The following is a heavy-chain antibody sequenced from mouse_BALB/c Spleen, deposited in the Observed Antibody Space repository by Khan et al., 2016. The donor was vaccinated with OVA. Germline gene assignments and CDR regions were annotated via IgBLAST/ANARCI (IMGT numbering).Heavy chain of an antibody. CDR2: ISSGGGSV. CDR1: GFAFSSYD. CDR3: TSLQATMITTSCYFDV. V-gene: IGHV5-12-1*01. D-gene: IGHD2-4*01. J-gene: IGHJ1*01. Sequence: EVELVESGGDLVKPGGSLKLSCAASGFAFSSYDMSWVRQTPEKRLDWVAYISSGGGSVHFSDTVKGRFTISRDNAKNTLYLQMGSLKSEDTAMYYCTSLQATMITTSCYFDVWGAGTTVTVSS.